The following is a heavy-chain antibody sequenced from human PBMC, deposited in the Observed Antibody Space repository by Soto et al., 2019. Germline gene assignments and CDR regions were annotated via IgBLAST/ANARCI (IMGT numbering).Heavy chain of an antibody. CDR2: ISWNSGRI. Sequence: EVQLVESGGGLAQPGRSLRLSCVASGFTFNDYAMHWVRLAPGKGLEWVSGISWNSGRIVYADSVKGRFTISRDNAKNSLYLHMNSLRTDDTALSYCAKMWKVRGDRDVFDYWGQGTLVTVSS. CDR3: AKMWKVRGDRDVFDY. D-gene: IGHD3-10*01. V-gene: IGHV3-9*01. CDR1: GFTFNDYA. J-gene: IGHJ4*02.